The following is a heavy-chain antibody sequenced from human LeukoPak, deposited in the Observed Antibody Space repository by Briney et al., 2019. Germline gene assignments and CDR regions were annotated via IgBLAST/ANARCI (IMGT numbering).Heavy chain of an antibody. CDR2: IYPGDSDT. Sequence: GESLKISCKGSGYSFTSCWIGWVRQMPGKGLEWMGIIYPGDSDTRYSPSFQGQITISVDKSISTAYLQWNSLKASDTAMYYCARNSPDDYGDYVGFDFWGQGSLVTVSS. J-gene: IGHJ4*02. CDR3: ARNSPDDYGDYVGFDF. V-gene: IGHV5-51*06. CDR1: GYSFTSCW. D-gene: IGHD4-17*01.